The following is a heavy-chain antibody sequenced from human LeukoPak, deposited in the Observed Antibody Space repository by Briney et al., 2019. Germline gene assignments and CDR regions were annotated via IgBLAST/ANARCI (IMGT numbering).Heavy chain of an antibody. CDR3: ARGPSYGSLFDY. Sequence: PSETLSLTCTVSSGSISSSSYYWGWIRQPPGKGLEWIGSIYYSGSTYYNPSLKSRVTISVDTSKNQFSLKLSSVTAADTAVYYCARGPSYGSLFDYWGQGTLVTVSS. D-gene: IGHD3-10*01. J-gene: IGHJ4*02. CDR1: SGSISSSSYY. V-gene: IGHV4-39*01. CDR2: IYYSGST.